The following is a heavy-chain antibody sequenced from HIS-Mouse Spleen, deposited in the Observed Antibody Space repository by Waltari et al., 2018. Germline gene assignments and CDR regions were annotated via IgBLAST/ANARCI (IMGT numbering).Heavy chain of an antibody. CDR2: IHYSGST. CDR1: GGSISSSSYY. D-gene: IGHD6-13*01. CDR3: AREIPYSSSWYDWYFDL. Sequence: QLQLQESGPGLVKPSETLSLTCTVSGGSISSSSYYWGWIRQPPGKGLGWIGSIHYSGSTYDNPSLKSRVTISVDTSKNQFSLKLSSVTAADTAVYYCAREIPYSSSWYDWYFDLWGRGTLVTVSS. J-gene: IGHJ2*01. V-gene: IGHV4-39*07.